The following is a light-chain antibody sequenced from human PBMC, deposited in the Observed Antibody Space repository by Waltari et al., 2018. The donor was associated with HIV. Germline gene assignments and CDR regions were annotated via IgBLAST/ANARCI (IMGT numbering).Light chain of an antibody. J-gene: IGLJ2*01. CDR3: CAYAGSTTYVI. CDR1: SPAVGGYTL. V-gene: IGLV2-23*02. CDR2: EVS. Sequence: QSALTQTSSVPGSPGPSITPHCPGTSPAVGGYTLVPRYHQHPGKAPKLMIYEVSKRPSGVSNRFSGSKSGNTASLTISGLQAEDEADYYCCAYAGSTTYVIFGGGTKLTVL.